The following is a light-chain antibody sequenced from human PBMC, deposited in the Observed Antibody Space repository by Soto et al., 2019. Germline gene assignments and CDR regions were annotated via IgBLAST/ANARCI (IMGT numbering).Light chain of an antibody. CDR1: QYINTR. J-gene: IGKJ1*01. CDR3: HQRQSWPRT. V-gene: IGKV3-11*01. Sequence: EIVLTQSPGTLSLSPGERATLPCRASQYINTRLAWYQHRPGQAPRLLIYQTSLRAAGIPARFSASGSGTDFTLTISDVQPEDFALYYCHQRQSWPRTFGQGTKVDIK. CDR2: QTS.